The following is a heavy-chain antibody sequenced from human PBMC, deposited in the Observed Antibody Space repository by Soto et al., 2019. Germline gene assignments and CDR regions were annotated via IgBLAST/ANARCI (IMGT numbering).Heavy chain of an antibody. CDR1: GYSFTRYG. CDR2: INTYNGST. Sequence: ASVKVSCKASGYSFTRYGIAWARQAPGQGLEWMGIINTYNGSTNYAQNLQGRVTMTTDTSTSTAYMELTSLRSNDTAVYYCARDPDGDYFDYWGQGTLVTVSS. J-gene: IGHJ4*02. CDR3: ARDPDGDYFDY. V-gene: IGHV1-18*01. D-gene: IGHD3-10*01.